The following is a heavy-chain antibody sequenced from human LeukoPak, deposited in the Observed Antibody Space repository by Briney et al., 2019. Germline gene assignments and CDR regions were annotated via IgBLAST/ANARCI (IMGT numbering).Heavy chain of an antibody. CDR2: IKQDGSEK. Sequence: GGSLRLSCAVSGFTFSSYWMSWVRQAPGKGLEWVANIKQDGSEKYYVGSVKGRFTISRDNAKNSLYLQMNSLRAEDTAVYYCAGTGYTKYYYYYDMDVWGQGTTVTVSS. D-gene: IGHD3/OR15-3a*01. CDR1: GFTFSSYW. J-gene: IGHJ6*02. CDR3: AGTGYTKYYYYYDMDV. V-gene: IGHV3-7*01.